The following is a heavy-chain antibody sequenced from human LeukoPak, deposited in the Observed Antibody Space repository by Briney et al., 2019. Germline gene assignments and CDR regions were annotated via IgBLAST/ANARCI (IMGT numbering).Heavy chain of an antibody. CDR2: IYDSGRT. J-gene: IGHJ4*02. CDR3: ARGRRNYYFDY. D-gene: IGHD1-14*01. V-gene: IGHV4-4*02. CDR1: GGSISSSNW. Sequence: PSETLSLTCAVSGGSISSSNWWSWVRQPTGKGLEWIGEIYDSGRTNYNPSIKSRVTISVDKYKKQFSLKLSSVTAADTAVYYCARGRRNYYFDYWGQGTLVTVSS.